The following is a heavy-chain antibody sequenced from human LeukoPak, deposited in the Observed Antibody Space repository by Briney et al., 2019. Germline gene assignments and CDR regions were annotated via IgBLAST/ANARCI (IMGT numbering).Heavy chain of an antibody. D-gene: IGHD3-22*01. V-gene: IGHV1-69*13. CDR2: IIPIFGTA. Sequence: GASVKVSCKASGYTFTSYGISWVRQAPGQGLEWMGGIIPIFGTANYAQKFQGRVTITADESTSTAYMELSSLRSEDTAVYYCARELPGGYYDSSGYYRLDYWGQGTLVTVSS. J-gene: IGHJ4*02. CDR3: ARELPGGYYDSSGYYRLDY. CDR1: GYTFTSYG.